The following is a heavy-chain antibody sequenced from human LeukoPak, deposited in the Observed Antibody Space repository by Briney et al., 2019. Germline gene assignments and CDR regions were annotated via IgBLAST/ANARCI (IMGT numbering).Heavy chain of an antibody. J-gene: IGHJ4*02. CDR3: AKPYCGGDCYYFDY. CDR1: GFTFSGYD. CDR2: ISYDGSNK. Sequence: GRSLRLSCAASGFTFSGYDMHWVRQAPGKGLEWVAVISYDGSNKFYADSVKGRFTFSRDNSKNTLYLQTNSLRPEDTAVYYCAKPYCGGDCYYFDYWGQGTLVTVSS. D-gene: IGHD2-21*02. V-gene: IGHV3-30*18.